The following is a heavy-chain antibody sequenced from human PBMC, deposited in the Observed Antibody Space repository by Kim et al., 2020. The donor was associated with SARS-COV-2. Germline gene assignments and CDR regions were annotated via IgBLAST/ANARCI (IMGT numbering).Heavy chain of an antibody. CDR3: ARNIAFTGDFDF. V-gene: IGHV1-8*01. CDR2: T. D-gene: IGHD7-27*01. Sequence: TGYAQEFQGRISMSRDTSMSTGYMELGSVRSEDRAVYYCARNIAFTGDFDFWGQGTLVTVSS. J-gene: IGHJ4*02.